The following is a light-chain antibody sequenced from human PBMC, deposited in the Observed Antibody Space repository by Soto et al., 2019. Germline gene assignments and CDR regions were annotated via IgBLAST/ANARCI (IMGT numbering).Light chain of an antibody. CDR2: GAS. J-gene: IGKJ3*01. Sequence: EIVLTQSPGTLSLSPGERATLSCRARQSGSRNSLTWYQQKPGQAPRLLIYGASSRATGIPDRFSGSGSGTDFTLTISRREPEDFAVYSCQQYGSSPFTVGPGTKGDI. CDR3: QQYGSSPFT. V-gene: IGKV3-20*01. CDR1: QSGSRNS.